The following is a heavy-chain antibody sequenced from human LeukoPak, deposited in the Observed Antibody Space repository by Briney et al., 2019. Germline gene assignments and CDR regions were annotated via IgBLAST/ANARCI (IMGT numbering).Heavy chain of an antibody. J-gene: IGHJ6*02. CDR3: ARFPSYDPHRMDV. V-gene: IGHV4-61*08. CDR1: GGSISSGDNY. Sequence: SQTLSLTCTVSGGSISSGDNYWSWIRQHPGKGLECIGYIYYSGSTNYNPSLKSRVTISVDTSKNQFSLKLSSVTAADTAVYYCARFPSYDPHRMDVWGQGTTVTVSS. CDR2: IYYSGST. D-gene: IGHD3-22*01.